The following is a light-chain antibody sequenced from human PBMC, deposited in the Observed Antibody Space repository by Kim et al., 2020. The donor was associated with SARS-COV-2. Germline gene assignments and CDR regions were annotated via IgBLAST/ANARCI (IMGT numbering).Light chain of an antibody. CDR1: QSVSRN. CDR2: GAS. CDR3: QQYKDWSPLT. Sequence: EIVMTQSPATLSVSPGERATLSCRASQSVSRNLAWYQLKPGQAPRLLIYGASTRATGIPDRFSGSGSGTEFTLIISSLQSEDFAVYYCQQYKDWSPLTFGGGTKVDIK. J-gene: IGKJ4*01. V-gene: IGKV3-15*01.